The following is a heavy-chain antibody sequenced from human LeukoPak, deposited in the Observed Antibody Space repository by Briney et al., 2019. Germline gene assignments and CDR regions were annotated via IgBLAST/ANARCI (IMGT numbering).Heavy chain of an antibody. V-gene: IGHV1-46*01. CDR3: ARAAWRDMVRGVLKYYYYGMDV. D-gene: IGHD3-10*01. CDR1: GYSFTGFY. Sequence: GASVKVSCKAAGYSFTGFYIHWVRQAPGQGLEWMGIINPSGGSTSYPQKFQGRVTMTRDTSTSTVYMELTSLRSEDTAVYYCARAAWRDMVRGVLKYYYYGMDVWGQGTTVTVSS. CDR2: INPSGGST. J-gene: IGHJ6*02.